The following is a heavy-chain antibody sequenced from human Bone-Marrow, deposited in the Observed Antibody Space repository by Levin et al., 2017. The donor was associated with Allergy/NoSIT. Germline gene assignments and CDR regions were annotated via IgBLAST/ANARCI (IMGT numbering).Heavy chain of an antibody. Sequence: SETLSLTCSVSGGSIDNYSWSWIRQPPGKGLEWIGNIFSNGTSNYDPSVRSRLSISLDTSKNQFSLKLSSVTAAYTALYYCARSSNWAWWFDNWGQGTLLTVSS. CDR2: IFSNGTS. CDR3: ARSSNWAWWFDN. J-gene: IGHJ4*02. V-gene: IGHV4-59*01. CDR1: GGSIDNYS. D-gene: IGHD7-27*01.